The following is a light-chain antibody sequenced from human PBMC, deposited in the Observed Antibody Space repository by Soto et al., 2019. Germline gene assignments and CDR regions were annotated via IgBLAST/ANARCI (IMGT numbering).Light chain of an antibody. V-gene: IGKV3-20*01. CDR2: GVS. J-gene: IGKJ1*01. CDR1: QTVTSGY. CDR3: GVYGSSSKT. Sequence: ETDLTQKPATLSLYPEETATLSCRASQTVTSGYLAWYQQKPGQAPRLLIYGVSTGATGIPDRFSGSGSGTDFTLTISRLEPEDFAVYFCGVYGSSSKTFGQGTKVDI.